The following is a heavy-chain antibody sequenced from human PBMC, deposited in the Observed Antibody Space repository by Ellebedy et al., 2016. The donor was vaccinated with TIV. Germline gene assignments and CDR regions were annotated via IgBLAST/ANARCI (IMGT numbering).Heavy chain of an antibody. V-gene: IGHV3-7*01. CDR1: GFTFGAYW. J-gene: IGHJ4*02. CDR2: IAPDGSVK. CDR3: AGWGQSRGLSQV. D-gene: IGHD3-16*01. Sequence: GESLKISXGASGFTFGAYWMNWVRQTPGKGLEWVANIAPDGSVKRHVDSVKGRFTITRDNAKNSLYLEMNSLRADDTAVYYCAGWGQSRGLSQVWGQGSLVTVSS.